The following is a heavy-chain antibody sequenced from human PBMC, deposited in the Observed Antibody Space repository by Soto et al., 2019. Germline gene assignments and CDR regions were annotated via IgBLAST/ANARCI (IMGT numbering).Heavy chain of an antibody. D-gene: IGHD5-12*01. CDR1: GGSFSGYY. Sequence: SETLSLTCAVYGGSFSGYYWSWIRQPPGKGLEWIGEINHSGSTNYNPSLKSRVTISVDTSKNQFSLKLSSVTAADTAVYYCARGQSLATKLSIASHTYAYWGQGTLVTVSS. CDR2: INHSGST. V-gene: IGHV4-34*01. CDR3: ARGQSLATKLSIASHTYAY. J-gene: IGHJ4*02.